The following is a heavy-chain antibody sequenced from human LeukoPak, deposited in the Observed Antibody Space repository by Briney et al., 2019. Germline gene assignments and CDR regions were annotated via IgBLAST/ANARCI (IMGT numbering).Heavy chain of an antibody. CDR1: GGSISSYY. CDR3: ARDSLVPAAAFDI. D-gene: IGHD2-2*01. J-gene: IGHJ3*02. CDR2: IYYSGST. V-gene: IGHV4-59*01. Sequence: PSETLSLTCTVSGGSISSYYWSWIRQPPGKGLEWIGYIYYSGSTNYNPSLKSRVTISVDTSKNQFSLKLSSVTAADTAVYYCARDSLVPAAAFDIWGQGTTVTVSS.